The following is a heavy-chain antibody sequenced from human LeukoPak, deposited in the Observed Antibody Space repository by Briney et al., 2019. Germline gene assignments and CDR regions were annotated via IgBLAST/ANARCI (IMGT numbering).Heavy chain of an antibody. V-gene: IGHV3-30*18. CDR2: ISYDGNKK. CDR3: GKDLYDYVWGSYLPGVY. Sequence: GGSLRLSCAASGFTFSSYGMHWVRQAPGKGLEWVAVISYDGNKKYYADSVKGRFTISRDNSKNTLYLQMNSLRAEGTAVYYCGKDLYDYVWGSYLPGVYWGQGILVTVSS. CDR1: GFTFSSYG. D-gene: IGHD3-16*02. J-gene: IGHJ4*02.